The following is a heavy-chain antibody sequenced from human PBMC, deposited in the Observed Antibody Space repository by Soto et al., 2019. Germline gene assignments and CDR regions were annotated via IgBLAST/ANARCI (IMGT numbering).Heavy chain of an antibody. CDR1: GFTFNNYA. J-gene: IGHJ1*01. D-gene: IGHD2-21*01. Sequence: PGWSLRLSCAASGFTFNNYAMSWVRQAPGKGLEWVSTISVSGANTYYADSVKGRFTISRDDSKNTLYLQMNSLRAEEAGVYYCAQDLGLVVIAREPLDGWVQGTLV. CDR2: ISVSGANT. CDR3: AQDLGLVVIAREPLDG. V-gene: IGHV3-23*01.